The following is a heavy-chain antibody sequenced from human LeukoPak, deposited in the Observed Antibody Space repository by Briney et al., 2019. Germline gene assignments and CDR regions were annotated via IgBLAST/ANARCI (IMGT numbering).Heavy chain of an antibody. Sequence: GGTRRVSYAASGFTFRSYEMKWVGQAPGSRLEWVSYISSSGSTIYYADSVKGRFTISRDNAKNSLYLQMNSLRAEDAAVYYCARDGFGDLDYWGQGTLVTVSS. CDR2: ISSSGSTI. J-gene: IGHJ4*02. D-gene: IGHD3-10*01. V-gene: IGHV3-48*03. CDR1: GFTFRSYE. CDR3: ARDGFGDLDY.